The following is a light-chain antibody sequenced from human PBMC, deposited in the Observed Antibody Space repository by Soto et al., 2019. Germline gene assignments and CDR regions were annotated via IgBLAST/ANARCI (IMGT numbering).Light chain of an antibody. CDR1: QNIVDW. J-gene: IGKJ4*01. V-gene: IGKV1-5*03. Sequence: DMQMTQSPSTLSASVGDRVTITCRASQNIVDWLAWYQQKPGKAPKLLLYRASSLDSGVPSRFSGSGSGTEFTLTISSLQPDDFATYYCQQYDSFRNFGGGTKVQMK. CDR2: RAS. CDR3: QQYDSFRN.